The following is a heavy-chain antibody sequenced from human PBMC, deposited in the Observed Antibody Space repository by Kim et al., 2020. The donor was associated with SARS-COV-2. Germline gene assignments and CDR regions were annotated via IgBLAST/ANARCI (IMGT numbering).Heavy chain of an antibody. D-gene: IGHD2-15*01. CDR1: GGSISSSSYY. J-gene: IGHJ4*02. CDR2: IYYTGST. Sequence: SETLSLTCTVSGGSISSSSYYWGWIRQPPGKGLEWIGSIYYTGSTYYNPSLKSRVTISVDTSKNQFSLKLNSVTAADTAVYYCASRYCSGGRCPADYWGQGTLVTVSS. V-gene: IGHV4-39*01. CDR3: ASRYCSGGRCPADY.